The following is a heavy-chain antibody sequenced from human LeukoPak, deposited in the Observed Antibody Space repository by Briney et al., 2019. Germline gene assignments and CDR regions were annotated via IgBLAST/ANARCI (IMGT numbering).Heavy chain of an antibody. Sequence: PSETLSLTCTVSGGSLRSTYNWGWIRQPPGKGLEWMGSMYYTGTTYYNPSLKTRVTMSFDTSKNQFSLKLSSVTAADTAVYYCARDSGSSTYFDYWGQGTLVTVSS. CDR1: GGSLRSTYN. CDR2: MYYTGTT. J-gene: IGHJ4*02. V-gene: IGHV4-39*07. D-gene: IGHD1-26*01. CDR3: ARDSGSSTYFDY.